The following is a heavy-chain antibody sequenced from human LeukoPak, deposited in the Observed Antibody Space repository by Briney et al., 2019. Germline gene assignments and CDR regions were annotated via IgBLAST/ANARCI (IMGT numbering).Heavy chain of an antibody. CDR1: GGSISSGDYY. V-gene: IGHV4-30-4*01. Sequence: SETLSLTCTVSGGSISSGDYYWRWIRQPPGKGLEWIGYIYYSGSTYYNPSLKSRVTISVDMSKNQFSLKLSSVTAADTAVYYCARDDRSGYYYPFDYWGQGTLVTVSS. J-gene: IGHJ4*02. D-gene: IGHD3-22*01. CDR3: ARDDRSGYYYPFDY. CDR2: IYYSGST.